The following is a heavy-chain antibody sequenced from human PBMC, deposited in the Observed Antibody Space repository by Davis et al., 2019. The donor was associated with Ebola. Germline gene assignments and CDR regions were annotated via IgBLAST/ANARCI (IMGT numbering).Heavy chain of an antibody. J-gene: IGHJ6*02. CDR3: AKDPAALWFGLSCMDV. V-gene: IGHV3-23*01. D-gene: IGHD3-10*01. CDR1: VITFSSYA. CDR2: ISGSGGST. Sequence: GESLKISCTDSVITFSSYAMTWVRQAPGKGLEWVSAISGSGGSTYYADSVKGRFTISRDNSKNTLYLQMNSLGAEDTAVYYCAKDPAALWFGLSCMDVWGQGTTVTVSS.